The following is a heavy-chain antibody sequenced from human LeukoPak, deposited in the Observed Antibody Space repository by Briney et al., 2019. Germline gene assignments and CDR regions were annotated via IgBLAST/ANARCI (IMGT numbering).Heavy chain of an antibody. D-gene: IGHD1-1*01. Sequence: SETLSLTCTVSGGSIRSSYYYWGWIRQPPGKGLEWIGSIYDSGSTYYNPSLKSRVTISVDTSKNQFSLKLSSVTAADTAVYYCARELERSYYFDYWGQGTLVTVSS. CDR2: IYDSGST. CDR3: ARELERSYYFDY. V-gene: IGHV4-39*07. J-gene: IGHJ4*02. CDR1: GGSIRSSYYY.